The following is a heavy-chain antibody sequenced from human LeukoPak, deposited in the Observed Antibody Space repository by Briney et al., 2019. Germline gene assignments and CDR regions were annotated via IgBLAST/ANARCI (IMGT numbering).Heavy chain of an antibody. D-gene: IGHD3-10*01. CDR3: ASGGNYYYGMDV. V-gene: IGHV4-59*01. CDR2: IYYSGST. Sequence: SEALSLTCTVSGGSISSYYWSRIRQPPGKGLEWIGYIYYSGSTNYNPSLKSRVTISVDTSKNQFSLKLSSVTAADTAVYYCASGGNYYYGMDVWGQGTTVTVSS. CDR1: GGSISSYY. J-gene: IGHJ6*02.